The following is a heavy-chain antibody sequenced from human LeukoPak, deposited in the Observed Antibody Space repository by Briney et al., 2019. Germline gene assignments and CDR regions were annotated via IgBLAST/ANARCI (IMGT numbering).Heavy chain of an antibody. CDR2: IYHSGST. CDR1: GASISSGYW. CDR3: ARDDTGVIRGIRFHY. V-gene: IGHV4-4*02. D-gene: IGHD3-10*01. Sequence: SDTLSLTCAVSGASISSGYWWSWVRQPPGKRLEWIGEIYHSGSTNHNPSLKSRVTISVDKSKSQFSLNLSSVTAADTAVYYCARDDTGVIRGIRFHYWGQGTLVTVSS. J-gene: IGHJ4*02.